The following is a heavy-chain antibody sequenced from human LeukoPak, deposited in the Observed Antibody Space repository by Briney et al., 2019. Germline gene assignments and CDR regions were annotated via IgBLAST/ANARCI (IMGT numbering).Heavy chain of an antibody. V-gene: IGHV3-30*19. D-gene: IGHD3-22*01. J-gene: IGHJ4*02. CDR3: ARDRMGKPMIVGYFDY. CDR1: EFTFSSYG. Sequence: PGGSLRLSCAASEFTFSSYGMHWVRQAPGKGLEWVAVISYDGSNKYYADSVKGRFTISRDNSKNTLYLQMNSLRAEDTAVYYCARDRMGKPMIVGYFDYWGQGTLVTVSS. CDR2: ISYDGSNK.